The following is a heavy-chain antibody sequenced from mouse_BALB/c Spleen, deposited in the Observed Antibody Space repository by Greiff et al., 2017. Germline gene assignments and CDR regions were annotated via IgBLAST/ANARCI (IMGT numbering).Heavy chain of an antibody. CDR2: IDPENGNT. CDR3: ARFITTVVAPMDY. Sequence: EVKLMESGAELVRPGALVKLSCKASGFNIKDYYMHWVKQRPEQGLEWIGWIDPENGNTIYDPKFQGKASITADTSSNTAYLQLSSLTSEDTAVYYCARFITTVVAPMDYWGQGTSVTVSS. V-gene: IGHV14-1*02. D-gene: IGHD1-1*01. J-gene: IGHJ4*01. CDR1: GFNIKDYY.